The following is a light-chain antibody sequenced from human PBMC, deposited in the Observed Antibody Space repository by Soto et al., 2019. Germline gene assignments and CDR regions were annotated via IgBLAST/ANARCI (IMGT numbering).Light chain of an antibody. J-gene: IGLJ1*01. CDR2: EVS. V-gene: IGLV2-14*03. CDR3: SSHASSNTRV. Sequence: QCALTQPASVSGAPGQSIAISCTGTSSDVGAYDFVSWYQQHPDKAPKLLIYEVSNRPSGVSDRFSGSKSVNTATLTISGLPAVDEADYYCSSHASSNTRVFGTGTKVTVL. CDR1: SSDVGAYDF.